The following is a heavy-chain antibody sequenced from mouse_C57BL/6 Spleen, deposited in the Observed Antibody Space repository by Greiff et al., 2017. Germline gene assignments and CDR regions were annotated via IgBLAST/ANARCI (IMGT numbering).Heavy chain of an antibody. V-gene: IGHV1-54*01. CDR1: GYAFTNYL. Sequence: QVHVKQSGAELVRPGTSVKVSCKASGYAFTNYLIEWVKQRPGQGLEWIGVINPGSGGTNYNEKFKGKATLTADKSSSTAYMQLSSLTSEDSAVYFCARLGGSSPYAMDYWGQGTSVTVSS. CDR2: INPGSGGT. J-gene: IGHJ4*01. CDR3: ARLGGSSPYAMDY. D-gene: IGHD1-1*01.